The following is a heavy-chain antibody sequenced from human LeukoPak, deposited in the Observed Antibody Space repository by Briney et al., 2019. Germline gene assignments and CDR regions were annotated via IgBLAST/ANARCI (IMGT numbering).Heavy chain of an antibody. CDR3: VRADPVDH. CDR2: INPNSGGT. CDR1: GYTFTGYY. V-gene: IGHV1-2*02. J-gene: IGHJ4*02. Sequence: GASVKVSCKASGYTFTGYYMHWVRQAPGQGLEWMGWINPNSGGTNYAQKFQGRVTMTRDTSIRTVYIELRSLRFDDTAIYYCVRADPVDHWGQGTHIIVSS.